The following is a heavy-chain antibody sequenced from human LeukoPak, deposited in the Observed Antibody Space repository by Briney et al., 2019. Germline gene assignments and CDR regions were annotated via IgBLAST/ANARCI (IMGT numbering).Heavy chain of an antibody. J-gene: IGHJ3*02. CDR3: ARRNDFGI. CDR2: INHSGST. Sequence: SETLSLTCTISGGSISSSGYYWGWIRQPPGKGLEWIGEINHSGSTNYNPSLKSRVTISIDTSKNQFSLKLTSVTAADTAVYYCARRNDFGIWGQGTMVTVSS. V-gene: IGHV4-39*07. CDR1: GGSISSSGYY.